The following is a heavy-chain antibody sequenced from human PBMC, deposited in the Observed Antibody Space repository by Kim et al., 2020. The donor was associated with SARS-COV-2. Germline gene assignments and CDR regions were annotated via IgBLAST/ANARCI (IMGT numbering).Heavy chain of an antibody. J-gene: IGHJ5*02. CDR1: GFTFSSYA. Sequence: GGSLRLSCAASGFTFSSYAMSWVRQAPGKGLEWVSAISGSGGSTYYADSVKGRFTISRDNSKNTLYLQMNSLRAEDTAVYYCAKALRGVPAAIFWFDPWGQGTLVTVSS. CDR3: AKALRGVPAAIFWFDP. V-gene: IGHV3-23*01. D-gene: IGHD2-2*02. CDR2: ISGSGGST.